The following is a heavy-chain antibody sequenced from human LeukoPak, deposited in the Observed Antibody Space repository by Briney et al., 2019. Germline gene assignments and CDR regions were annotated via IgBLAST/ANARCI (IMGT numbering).Heavy chain of an antibody. D-gene: IGHD2/OR15-2a*01. CDR2: ISAYNGNT. V-gene: IGHV1-18*01. CDR3: AIPNIVSDYYYYYGMDV. J-gene: IGHJ6*02. CDR1: GYTFTSYG. Sequence: ASVKVPCKASGYTFTSYGISWVRQAPGQGLEWMGWISAYNGNTNYAQKLQGRVTMTTDTSTSTAYMELRSLRSDDTAVYYCAIPNIVSDYYYYYGMDVWGQGTTVTVSS.